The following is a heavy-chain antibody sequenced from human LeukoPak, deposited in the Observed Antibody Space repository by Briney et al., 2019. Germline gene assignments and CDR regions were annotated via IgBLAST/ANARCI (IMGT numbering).Heavy chain of an antibody. Sequence: PETLSLTCAVYGGSFSGYYWSWIRQPPGKGLEWIGEINHSGSTNYNPSLKSRVTISVDTSKNQFSLKLSSVTAADTAVYYCARGPRIAGFDYWGQGTLVTVSS. CDR3: ARGPRIAGFDY. V-gene: IGHV4-34*01. D-gene: IGHD6-13*01. J-gene: IGHJ4*02. CDR1: GGSFSGYY. CDR2: INHSGST.